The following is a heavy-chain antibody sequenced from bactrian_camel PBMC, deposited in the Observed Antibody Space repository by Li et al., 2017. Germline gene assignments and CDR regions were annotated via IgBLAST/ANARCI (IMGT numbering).Heavy chain of an antibody. Sequence: QVQLVESGGGTVQVGGSLRLSCVASGYAHYRYSMGWFRQRPGKNREGIAAIDSDGSTRYSNPVKGRFTISQDNAKRTLYLQMNSLKTEDTAVYYCKADCVWEGYAGIDEDTYWGQGTQVTVS. CDR3: KADCVWEGYAGIDEDTY. J-gene: IGHJ4*01. D-gene: IGHD3*01. CDR1: GYAHYRYS. CDR2: IDSDGST. V-gene: IGHV3S53*01.